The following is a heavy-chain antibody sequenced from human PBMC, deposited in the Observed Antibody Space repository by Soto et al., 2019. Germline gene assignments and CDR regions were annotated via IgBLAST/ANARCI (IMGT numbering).Heavy chain of an antibody. D-gene: IGHD6-6*01. CDR3: ARHGSIGARQDWFDP. CDR1: GYIFTNYW. V-gene: IGHV5-51*01. Sequence: LKISCKGSGYIFTNYWIGWVRQMPGKGLEWMGIIWPGDSETRYSPSFQGQVTFSADKSINTAYLQWNSLKASDTAMYYCARHGSIGARQDWFDPWGQGTLVTVSS. J-gene: IGHJ5*02. CDR2: IWPGDSET.